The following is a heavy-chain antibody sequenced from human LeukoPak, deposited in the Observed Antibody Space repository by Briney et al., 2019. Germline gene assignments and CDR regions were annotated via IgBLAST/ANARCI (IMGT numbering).Heavy chain of an antibody. CDR1: GFIFSSYG. Sequence: GGSLRLSCAASGFIFSSYGMSWVRQAPGKGLEWVSDISGSGGSTYFADSVKGRFTISRDNSKNTLYLQMNSLRAEDTAVYYCAKGGPPQYGSSWLEYYFDYWGQGTLVTVSS. D-gene: IGHD6-13*01. V-gene: IGHV3-23*01. CDR3: AKGGPPQYGSSWLEYYFDY. CDR2: ISGSGGST. J-gene: IGHJ4*02.